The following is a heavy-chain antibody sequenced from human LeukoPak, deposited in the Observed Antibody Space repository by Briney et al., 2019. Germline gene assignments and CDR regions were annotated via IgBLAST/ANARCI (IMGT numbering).Heavy chain of an antibody. CDR2: IYTSGST. Sequence: SETLSLTCTVSGGSISSYYWSWIRQPAGKGLEWIGRIYTSGSTNYNPSLKSRVTMSVDMSKNQFSLKLSSVTAADTAVYYCARDRYGDYSIYYYYYYMDVWGKGATVTVSS. V-gene: IGHV4-4*07. J-gene: IGHJ6*03. CDR1: GGSISSYY. CDR3: ARDRYGDYSIYYYYYYMDV. D-gene: IGHD4-17*01.